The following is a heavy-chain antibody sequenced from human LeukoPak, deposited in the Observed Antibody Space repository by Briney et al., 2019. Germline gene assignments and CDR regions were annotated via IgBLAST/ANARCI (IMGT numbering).Heavy chain of an antibody. J-gene: IGHJ4*02. V-gene: IGHV3-53*01. Sequence: GGSLILSCAASGFTVSSNYMSWVRQAPGKGLEWVSVIYSGGSTYYADSVKGRFTISRDNSKNTLYLQMNSLRAEDTAVYYCARGSRSSGWFDYWGQGTLVTVSS. D-gene: IGHD6-19*01. CDR3: ARGSRSSGWFDY. CDR2: IYSGGST. CDR1: GFTVSSNY.